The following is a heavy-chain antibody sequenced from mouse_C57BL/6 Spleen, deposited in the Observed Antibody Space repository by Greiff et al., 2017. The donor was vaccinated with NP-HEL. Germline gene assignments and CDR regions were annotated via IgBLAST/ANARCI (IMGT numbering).Heavy chain of an antibody. CDR2: ILPGSGST. J-gene: IGHJ4*01. Sequence: VQLQQSGAELMKPGASVKLSCKATGYTFTGYWIEWVKQRPGHGLEWIGEILPGSGSTNYNEKFKGKATFTADTSSNTAYMQRSSLTTEDSAIYYWSRGPSYDYGSSYGAMDYWGQGTSVTVSS. D-gene: IGHD1-1*01. CDR1: GYTFTGYW. CDR3: SRGPSYDYGSSYGAMDY. V-gene: IGHV1-9*01.